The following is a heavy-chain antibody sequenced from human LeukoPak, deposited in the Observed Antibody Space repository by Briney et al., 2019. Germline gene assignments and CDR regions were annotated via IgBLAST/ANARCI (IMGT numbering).Heavy chain of an antibody. J-gene: IGHJ4*02. D-gene: IGHD3-22*01. CDR1: GFSFSGYA. V-gene: IGHV3-23*01. CDR3: AKDISGYYRPFDY. Sequence: GGSLRLSCAASGFSFSGYAMSWVRQAPGKGLEWVSSISGSGSHTYHADSVKGRFTISRDNSKNTPYLQMNILRAEDTAVYYCAKDISGYYRPFDYWGQGTLVTVSS. CDR2: ISGSGSHT.